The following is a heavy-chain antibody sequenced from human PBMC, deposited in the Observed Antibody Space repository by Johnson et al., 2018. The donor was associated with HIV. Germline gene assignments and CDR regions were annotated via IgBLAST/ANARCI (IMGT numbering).Heavy chain of an antibody. CDR3: ARGGIRGYSYGPGAFDI. CDR2: IYSGGST. Sequence: EVQLVESGGGVVQPGRSLRLSCAASGFTFSNYDMSWIRQAPGKGLEWVSVIYSGGSTYYADSVKGRFTISRDNSKNTLYLQMNSLRAEDTSVYYCARGGIRGYSYGPGAFDIWGQGTMVTVSS. V-gene: IGHV3-66*01. J-gene: IGHJ3*02. D-gene: IGHD5-18*01. CDR1: GFTFSNYD.